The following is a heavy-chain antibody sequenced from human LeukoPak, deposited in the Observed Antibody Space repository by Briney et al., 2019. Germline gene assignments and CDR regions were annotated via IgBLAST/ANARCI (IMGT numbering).Heavy chain of an antibody. CDR1: GFTSSSYS. CDR3: ARALAAAGTGY. D-gene: IGHD6-13*01. V-gene: IGHV3-21*01. Sequence: KAGGSLRLSCAASGFTSSSYSMNWVRQAPGKGLEWVSSISSSSSYIYYADSVKGRFTISRDNAKNSLYLQMNSLRAEDTAVYYCARALAAAGTGYWGQGTLVTVSS. CDR2: ISSSSSYI. J-gene: IGHJ4*02.